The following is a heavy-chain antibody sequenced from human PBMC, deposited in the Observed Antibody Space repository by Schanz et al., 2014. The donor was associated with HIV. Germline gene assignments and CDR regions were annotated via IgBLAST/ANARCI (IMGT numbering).Heavy chain of an antibody. CDR1: GFSFSSYG. V-gene: IGHV3-33*06. Sequence: VQLVGSGGGVVQPGRSLRLSCAASGFSFSSYGMHWVRQAPGKGREWVAVIYYDGTEKYYTDSVKARLTISRDNSKNTLFLQMNRLRAEDTAVYYCAKGPNKFGSGTSDWGQGTLVTVSS. CDR3: AKGPNKFGSGTSD. CDR2: IYYDGTEK. D-gene: IGHD3-10*01. J-gene: IGHJ4*02.